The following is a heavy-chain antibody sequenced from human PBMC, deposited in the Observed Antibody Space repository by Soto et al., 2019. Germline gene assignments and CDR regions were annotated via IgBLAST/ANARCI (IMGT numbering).Heavy chain of an antibody. J-gene: IGHJ4*02. V-gene: IGHV3-23*01. CDR3: AKDRDYPRDYFHY. CDR2: VSPNGQGI. Sequence: EVQLLESGGGLVHPGGPFGLSCPASGFTFGGYGRSWVRQAPGKGLEWVSAVSPNGQGIYYADSVRGRFTISRDFSKNTVFLHMDSLRAEDTAVYYCAKDRDYPRDYFHYWGQGTLVTVSS. CDR1: GFTFGGYG. D-gene: IGHD3-10*01.